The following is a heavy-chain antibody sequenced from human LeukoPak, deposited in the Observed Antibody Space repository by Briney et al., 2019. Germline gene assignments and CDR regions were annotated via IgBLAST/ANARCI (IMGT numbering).Heavy chain of an antibody. CDR1: GDSVSSNSVT. J-gene: IGHJ5*02. Sequence: SQTLSLTRAISGDSVSSNSVTWNWIRQSPSRGLEWLGMTYYRSTWYNDYAVSVRGRITVNPDTSKNQFSLHLNSVTPEDTAVYYCARRLTQYDCFDPWGQGILVTVSS. V-gene: IGHV6-1*01. CDR2: TYYRSTWYN. CDR3: ARRLTQYDCFDP. D-gene: IGHD2-2*01.